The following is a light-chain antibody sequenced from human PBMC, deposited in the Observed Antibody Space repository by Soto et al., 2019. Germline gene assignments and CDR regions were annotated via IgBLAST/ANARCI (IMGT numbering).Light chain of an antibody. Sequence: QSALTQPPSVSGSPGQSITISCRGSSADIGSRNRVSWYHQPPDTAPKLIIYDVDDRPSGVPDRFSGSKSANTASLSISGLQAEDEGVYYCSSSSGSSASLLFGGGTQLTVL. J-gene: IGLJ7*01. CDR3: SSSSGSSASLL. CDR2: DVD. CDR1: SADIGSRNR. V-gene: IGLV2-18*02.